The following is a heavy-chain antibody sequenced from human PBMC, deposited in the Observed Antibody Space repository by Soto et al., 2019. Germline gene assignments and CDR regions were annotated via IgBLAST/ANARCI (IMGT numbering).Heavy chain of an antibody. D-gene: IGHD2-8*01. J-gene: IGHJ4*02. Sequence: EVKLLDSRGGLVQPGGSLTLSCAASGFRFRDYTMSWVRQAPGKVLESISVILSNYNTYYTDSVRGRFTISRDSSKNMLYLQMNSLRAEDTAVYYCARRVNGYFDYWGQGALVTVSS. CDR1: GFRFRDYT. V-gene: IGHV3-23*05. CDR2: ILSNYNT. CDR3: ARRVNGYFDY.